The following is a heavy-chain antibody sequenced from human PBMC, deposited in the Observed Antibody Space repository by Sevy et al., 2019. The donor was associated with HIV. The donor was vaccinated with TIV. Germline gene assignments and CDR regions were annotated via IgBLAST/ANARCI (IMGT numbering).Heavy chain of an antibody. V-gene: IGHV1-2*06. CDR1: GYSFSGYN. CDR3: VRVPAAAGTRGYFDY. J-gene: IGHJ4*02. D-gene: IGHD6-13*01. Sequence: ASVKVSCKTSGYSFSGYNMHWVRQAPGQGLEWMGRINPTSGGTKFGDMFQGRVTMTRDMSISTAYMELSSLRSDDTAVYYCVRVPAAAGTRGYFDYWGQGTLVTVSS. CDR2: INPTSGGT.